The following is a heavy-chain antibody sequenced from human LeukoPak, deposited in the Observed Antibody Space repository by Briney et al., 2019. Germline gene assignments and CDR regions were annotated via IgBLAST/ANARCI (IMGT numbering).Heavy chain of an antibody. CDR1: GGSISSSSYY. Sequence: SETLSLTCTVSGGSISSSSYYWGWIRQPPGKGLEWIGSIYYSGSTYYNPSLKSRVTISVDTSKNQFSLKLSSVTAADTAVYYCARGLRLAVANDYWGQGTLVTVSS. CDR3: ARGLRLAVANDY. D-gene: IGHD6-19*01. CDR2: IYYSGST. J-gene: IGHJ4*02. V-gene: IGHV4-39*07.